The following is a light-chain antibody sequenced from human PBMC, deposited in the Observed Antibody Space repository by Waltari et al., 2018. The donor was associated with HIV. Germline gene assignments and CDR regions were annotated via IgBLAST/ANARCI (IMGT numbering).Light chain of an antibody. CDR1: NSNVESQY. CDR2: RND. V-gene: IGLV1-47*01. J-gene: IGLJ1*01. Sequence: QSVLTQPPSASGTLGQRVTITCPGSNSNVESQYVSWYQQVPGTAPKQLIYRNDQRRSGVPDRFSASKSGASASLSISGLRSEDEADYYCVAWDDSLSGFAFGTGTKVTVL. CDR3: VAWDDSLSGFA.